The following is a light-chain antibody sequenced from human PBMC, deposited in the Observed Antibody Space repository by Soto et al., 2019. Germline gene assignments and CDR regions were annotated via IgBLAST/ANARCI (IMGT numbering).Light chain of an antibody. V-gene: IGKV1-5*03. Sequence: DIQMTQSPSTLSGSVGDRVTITCRASQTISSWLAWYQQKPGKAPKLLIYKASTLKSGVPSRFSGSGSGTEFTLTISSLQPDDFATYYCQQYNSYSPSTFGQGTKV. CDR1: QTISSW. CDR3: QQYNSYSPST. CDR2: KAS. J-gene: IGKJ1*01.